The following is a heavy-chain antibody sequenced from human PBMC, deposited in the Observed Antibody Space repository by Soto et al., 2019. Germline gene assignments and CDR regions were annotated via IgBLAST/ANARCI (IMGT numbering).Heavy chain of an antibody. CDR1: GFTVSSNY. V-gene: IGHV3-53*04. J-gene: IGHJ5*02. CDR2: IYSGGST. CDR3: ARGGSSSGWMAHWFDP. Sequence: EVQLVESGGGLVQPGGSLRLSCAASGFTVSSNYMSWVRQAPGKGLEWVSVIYSGGSTYYADSVKGRFTISRHNSKNTLGLHLFSLRAEDTAVYYCARGGSSSGWMAHWFDPWGRGTLVTVSS. D-gene: IGHD6-6*01.